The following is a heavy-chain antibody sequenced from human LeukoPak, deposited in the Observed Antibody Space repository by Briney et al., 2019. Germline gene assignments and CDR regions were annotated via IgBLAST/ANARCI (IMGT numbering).Heavy chain of an antibody. Sequence: GESLKISCQGSGSTFTSYWIGWVRQLPGKGLEWMGIIYPGDSDTRYSPSFQGQVTISADKSISTAYLQWSSLKASDTAMYYCARRVGFYYDSSGSDYWGQGTLVTVSS. CDR1: GSTFTSYW. CDR3: ARRVGFYYDSSGSDY. D-gene: IGHD3-22*01. V-gene: IGHV5-51*01. J-gene: IGHJ4*02. CDR2: IYPGDSDT.